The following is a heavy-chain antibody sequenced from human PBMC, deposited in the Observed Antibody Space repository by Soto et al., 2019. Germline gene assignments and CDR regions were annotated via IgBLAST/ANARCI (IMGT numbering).Heavy chain of an antibody. CDR1: GGSISSSSYY. Sequence: QLQLQESGPGLVKPSETLSLTCTVSGGSISSSSYYWGWIRQPPGKGLEWIGSIYYSGSTYYNPSLKSRVTISVDTSKNHFSLKLSSVTAADTAVYYCATQELGGSYVYTFDPGGQGTLVTVSS. V-gene: IGHV4-39*02. J-gene: IGHJ5*02. CDR3: ATQELGGSYVYTFDP. D-gene: IGHD1-26*01. CDR2: IYYSGST.